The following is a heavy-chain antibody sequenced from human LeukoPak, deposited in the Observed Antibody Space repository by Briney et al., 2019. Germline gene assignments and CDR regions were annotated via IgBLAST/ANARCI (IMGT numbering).Heavy chain of an antibody. CDR3: ARYGSGVQAFDI. J-gene: IGHJ3*02. D-gene: IGHD3-10*01. CDR1: GYSISSSNW. Sequence: SETLSLTCAVSGYSISSSNWWGWIRQPPGKGLGWIGYIHYSGSIYYNPSLKSRVTMSVDTSKNQFSLKLSSVTAVDTAVYYCARYGSGVQAFDIWGQGTMVIVSS. V-gene: IGHV4-28*05. CDR2: IHYSGSI.